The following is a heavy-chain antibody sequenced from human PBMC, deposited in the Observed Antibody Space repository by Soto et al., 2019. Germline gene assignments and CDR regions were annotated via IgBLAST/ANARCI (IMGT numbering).Heavy chain of an antibody. CDR1: GDSVSNGDYY. CDR2: ISYNGDT. Sequence: SETLSLTCTVSGDSVSNGDYYWSWIRQPPGKGLEWIGYISYNGDTNYNPSLKSRLTILADTSKNHFSLNLTSVTAADTAVYYCARDVSSSQGMDVWGQGTAVT. J-gene: IGHJ6*02. V-gene: IGHV4-61*03. CDR3: ARDVSSSQGMDV. D-gene: IGHD2-2*01.